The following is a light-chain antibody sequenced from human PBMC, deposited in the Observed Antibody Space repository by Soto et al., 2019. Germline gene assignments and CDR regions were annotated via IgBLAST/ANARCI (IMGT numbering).Light chain of an antibody. CDR2: GET. J-gene: IGKJ1*01. CDR3: QQDGRSPRWT. V-gene: IGKV3-20*01. CDR1: QHLXSH. Sequence: QNTATVSLAGKESATLSCRSSQHLXSHLDWYQRKPGQAPRLLISGETSRATGIPDRFIGSGSGRDFTLTISGLGPEDFLVYYCQQDGRSPRWTFGQGTKVDIK.